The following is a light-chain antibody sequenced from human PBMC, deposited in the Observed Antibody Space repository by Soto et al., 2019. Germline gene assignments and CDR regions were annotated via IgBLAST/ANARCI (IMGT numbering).Light chain of an antibody. Sequence: QSALTQPPSASGSPGQSVAISCTGTSSDVGGYNYVSWYQQHPGKAPKLMIYEVNKRPSGVPDRFSGSKSGNTASLTVSGLQAEDEADYYCSSYTISNTLPFVFGTGTKGTVL. V-gene: IGLV2-8*01. CDR3: SSYTISNTLPFV. CDR2: EVN. CDR1: SSDVGGYNY. J-gene: IGLJ1*01.